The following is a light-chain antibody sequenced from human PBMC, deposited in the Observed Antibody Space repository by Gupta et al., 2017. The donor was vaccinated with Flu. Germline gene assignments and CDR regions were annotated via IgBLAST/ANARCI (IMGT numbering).Light chain of an antibody. CDR1: QSVSSSY. Sequence: EIVLTQSPGTLSLSPGERATLSCRASQSVSSSYLAWYQQKPGQAPRLLIYGASSSSTGIPDRFSGSGSGTDFTLTISRRDPEDFAVYYCHQDGSSPRTFGRGTKVEIK. CDR3: HQDGSSPRT. CDR2: GAS. V-gene: IGKV3-20*01. J-gene: IGKJ4*01.